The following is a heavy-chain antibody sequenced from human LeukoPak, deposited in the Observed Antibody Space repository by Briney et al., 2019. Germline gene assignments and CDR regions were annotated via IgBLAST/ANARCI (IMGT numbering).Heavy chain of an antibody. D-gene: IGHD3-16*01. J-gene: IGHJ4*02. CDR3: ARGLRGRHFDY. CDR2: IKQDGSEK. V-gene: IGHV3-7*01. Sequence: GGSLKLACAASGFTFSSYWMSWVRHAPGKGLEWVANIKQDGSEKYYVDSVKGRFTISRDNAKNSLYLQMNSLRAEDTAVYYCARGLRGRHFDYWGQGTLVTVSS. CDR1: GFTFSSYW.